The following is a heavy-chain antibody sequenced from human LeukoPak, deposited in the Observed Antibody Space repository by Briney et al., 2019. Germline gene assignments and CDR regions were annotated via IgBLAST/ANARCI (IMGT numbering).Heavy chain of an antibody. D-gene: IGHD6-13*01. J-gene: IGHJ5*02. CDR2: ISAYNGNT. CDR3: ARSRYSSSWVRTGWFDP. CDR1: GYTFTSYG. V-gene: IGHV1-18*01. Sequence: ASVKVSCKASGYTFTSYGISWVRQAPGQRLEWMGWISAYNGNTNYAQKLQGRVTMTTDTSTSTAYMELRSLRSDDTAVYYCARSRYSSSWVRTGWFDPWGQGTLVTVSS.